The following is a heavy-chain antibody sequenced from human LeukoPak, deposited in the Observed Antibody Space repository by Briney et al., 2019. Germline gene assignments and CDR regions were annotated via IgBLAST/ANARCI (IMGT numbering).Heavy chain of an antibody. D-gene: IGHD5-12*01. V-gene: IGHV3-30*02. CDR1: GFTFSSYG. CDR3: AKGVATDYYYYMDV. Sequence: PGGSLRLSCAASGFTFSSYGMHWVRQAPGKGLEWVVFIRYDGSNKYYADSVKGRFTISRDNSKNTLYLQMNSLRAEDTAVYYCAKGVATDYYYYMDVWGKGTTVTVSS. J-gene: IGHJ6*03. CDR2: IRYDGSNK.